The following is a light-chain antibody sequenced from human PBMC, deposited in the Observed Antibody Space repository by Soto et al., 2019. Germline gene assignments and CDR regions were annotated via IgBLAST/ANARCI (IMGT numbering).Light chain of an antibody. CDR1: ESISNF. CDR3: QQASTFPFT. V-gene: IGKV1-5*03. J-gene: IGKJ4*01. CDR2: KAS. Sequence: DIQMTQSPSTLSASVGDRVTITCRASESISNFLAWYQQKPGKAPNLLIYKASSLESGVPSRFSGSGSGTEFTLTISSLQPEDFATYYCQQASTFPFTFGGGTEVQIK.